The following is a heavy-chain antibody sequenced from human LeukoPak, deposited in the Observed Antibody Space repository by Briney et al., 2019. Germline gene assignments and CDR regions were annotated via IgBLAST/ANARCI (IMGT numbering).Heavy chain of an antibody. D-gene: IGHD2-2*02. CDR2: INAYNGNT. Sequence: ASVKVSCKASGYTFNNYGISWVRQAPGQGLEWMGWINAYNGNTNYAQKLQGRVTMTTDTSTSTAYMELRSLRSDDTAVYYCARGGGYCSTTSCYTGIIRGWFGSWGQGTLVTVSS. CDR3: ARGGGYCSTTSCYTGIIRGWFGS. CDR1: GYTFNNYG. V-gene: IGHV1-18*01. J-gene: IGHJ5*01.